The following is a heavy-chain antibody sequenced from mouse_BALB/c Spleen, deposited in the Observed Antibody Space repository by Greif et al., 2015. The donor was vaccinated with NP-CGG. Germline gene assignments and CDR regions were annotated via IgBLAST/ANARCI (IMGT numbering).Heavy chain of an antibody. CDR1: GYSITSGYY. D-gene: IGHD2-10*01. CDR3: ARAGSYYGNYVWFAY. CDR2: ISYDGSN. J-gene: IGHJ3*01. V-gene: IGHV3-6*02. Sequence: ESGPGLVKPSQSLSLTCSVTGYSITSGYYWNWIRQFPGNKLEWMGYISYDGSNNYNPSLKNRISITRDTSKNQFFLKLNSVTTEDTATYYCARAGSYYGNYVWFAYWGQGTLVTVSA.